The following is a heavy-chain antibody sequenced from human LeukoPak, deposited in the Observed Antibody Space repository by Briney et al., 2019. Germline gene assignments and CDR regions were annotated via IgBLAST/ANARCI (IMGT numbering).Heavy chain of an antibody. D-gene: IGHD3-10*01. J-gene: IGHJ4*02. Sequence: SQTLSLTCTVSGGSISSGRYYWSWIRQPAGKGLEWIGRIYTSGSTNYNPSLKSRVTISVDTPKNQFSLKLSSVTAADTAVYYCARDPSKGSGSYPPVWGQGTLVTVSS. CDR1: GGSISSGRYY. CDR2: IYTSGST. CDR3: ARDPSKGSGSYPPV. V-gene: IGHV4-61*02.